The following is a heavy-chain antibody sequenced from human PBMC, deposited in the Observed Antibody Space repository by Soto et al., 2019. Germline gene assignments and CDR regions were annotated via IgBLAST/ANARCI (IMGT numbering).Heavy chain of an antibody. CDR2: IYYSGST. V-gene: IGHV4-39*01. CDR3: ARLEYQLPHDY. CDR1: GGSISSSSYY. D-gene: IGHD2-2*01. J-gene: IGHJ4*02. Sequence: SETLSLTCTVSGGSISSSSYYWGWIRQPPGKGLEWIGSIYYSGSTYYNPSLKSRVTISVDTSKNQFSLKLSSVTAADTAVYYCARLEYQLPHDYWGQGTLVTVSS.